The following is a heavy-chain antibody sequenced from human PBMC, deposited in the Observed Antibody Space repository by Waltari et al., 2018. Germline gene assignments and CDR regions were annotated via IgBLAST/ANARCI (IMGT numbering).Heavy chain of an antibody. CDR1: GFTFSSYA. Sequence: QVQLVESGGGVVQPGRSLRLSCAASGFTFSSYAMHWVRQAPGKGLEWVAVISYDGSNKYYADSVKGRFTISRDNSKNTLYLQMNSLRAEDTAVYYCARDERQQWLVRAGYFQHWGQGTLVTVSS. D-gene: IGHD6-19*01. CDR3: ARDERQQWLVRAGYFQH. J-gene: IGHJ1*01. CDR2: ISYDGSNK. V-gene: IGHV3-30-3*01.